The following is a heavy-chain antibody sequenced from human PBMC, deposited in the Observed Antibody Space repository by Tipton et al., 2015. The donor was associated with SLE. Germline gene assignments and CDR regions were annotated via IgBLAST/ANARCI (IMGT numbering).Heavy chain of an antibody. CDR3: ARVGPLLRFLEWLFLFDY. Sequence: TLSLTCTVSGGSISSHYWSWIRQPPGKGLEWIGYIYYSGSTNYNPSLKSRVTISVDTSKNQFSLKLSSVTAADTAVYYCARVGPLLRFLEWLFLFDYWGQGTLVTVSS. CDR1: GGSISSHY. V-gene: IGHV4-59*08. CDR2: IYYSGST. D-gene: IGHD3-3*01. J-gene: IGHJ4*02.